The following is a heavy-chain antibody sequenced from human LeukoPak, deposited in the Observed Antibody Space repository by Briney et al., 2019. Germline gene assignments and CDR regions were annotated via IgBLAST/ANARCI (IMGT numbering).Heavy chain of an antibody. CDR3: ARGSVLRYFDWSTPHYFDY. CDR2: INHSGST. D-gene: IGHD3-9*01. V-gene: IGHV4-34*01. J-gene: IGHJ4*02. Sequence: PSETLSLTCAVYGGSFSGYYWSWIRQPPGKGLEWIGEINHSGSTNYNPSLKSRVTISVDTSKNQFSLKLSSVTAADTAVYYCARGSVLRYFDWSTPHYFDYWGQGTLVTVSS. CDR1: GGSFSGYY.